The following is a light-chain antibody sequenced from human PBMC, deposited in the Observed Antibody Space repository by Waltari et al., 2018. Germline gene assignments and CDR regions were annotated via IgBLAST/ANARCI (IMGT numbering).Light chain of an antibody. CDR2: GAS. V-gene: IGKV3-15*01. Sequence: EIELTQSPATLSASPGERVTLSCRASQGISNNLVWYQHKPGQSPRLLIYGASARATGVPERFSGSGYRTEFTLTISSLQSEDFAVYYCQHYNNRPPYSFGQGTKLDSK. J-gene: IGKJ2*03. CDR1: QGISNN. CDR3: QHYNNRPPYS.